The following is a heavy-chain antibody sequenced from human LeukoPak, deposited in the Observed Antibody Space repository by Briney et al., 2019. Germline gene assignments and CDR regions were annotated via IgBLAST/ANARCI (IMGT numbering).Heavy chain of an antibody. D-gene: IGHD3-22*01. CDR3: VRDDDRPDNGLDY. Sequence: PGGSLRLSCAASEFTFSDYAMNWVRQAPGKGLEWVSAISGSGESTYYADSVRGRFTISRDNAKNTLYLQMNSLRADDTAVYYCVRDDDRPDNGLDYWGQGTLVTVSS. J-gene: IGHJ4*02. CDR1: EFTFSDYA. CDR2: ISGSGEST. V-gene: IGHV3-23*01.